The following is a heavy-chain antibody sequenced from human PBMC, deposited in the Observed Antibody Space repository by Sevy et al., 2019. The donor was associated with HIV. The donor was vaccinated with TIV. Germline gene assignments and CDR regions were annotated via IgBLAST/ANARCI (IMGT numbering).Heavy chain of an antibody. CDR1: GLTFSNYV. CDR2: ISGSSGTT. Sequence: GGSLGLSCAASGLTFSNYVMSWVRQAPGKGLEWLSVISGSSGTTYAAESVKGRFTISRDNSKNTLYLHMSSLGAEDTAVYYCARNLSPSGAFDIWGQGTRVTVS. J-gene: IGHJ3*02. CDR3: ARNLSPSGAFDI. V-gene: IGHV3-23*01. D-gene: IGHD6-25*01.